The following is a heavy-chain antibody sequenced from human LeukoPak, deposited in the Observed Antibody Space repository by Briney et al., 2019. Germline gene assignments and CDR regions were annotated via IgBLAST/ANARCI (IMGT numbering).Heavy chain of an antibody. CDR2: ISSDGVNK. CDR1: GFTFSSYG. CDR3: TERQNYLQGSGYYSTDY. Sequence: PGGSLRLSCAASGFTFSSYGMHWVRQAPGKGLEWVAVISSDGVNKYSADSVKGRFTISRDNSKNPLYLQMNSLRAEVTAVSYCTERQNYLQGSGYYSTDYWGQGTPVTVSS. J-gene: IGHJ4*02. V-gene: IGHV3-30*03. D-gene: IGHD3-22*01.